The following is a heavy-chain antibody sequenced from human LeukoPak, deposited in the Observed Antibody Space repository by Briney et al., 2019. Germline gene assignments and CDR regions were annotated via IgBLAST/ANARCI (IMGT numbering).Heavy chain of an antibody. Sequence: GGSLRLSCAPSGFNFDDYAMHWVRQVPGKGLEWVSLISGGGGKTFYADSVKGRFTISRDNRNNSLYLQMTSLRTEDTALYYCAKDIHERGYPEYWGQGTLVTVSS. CDR3: AKDIHERGYPEY. D-gene: IGHD1-1*01. V-gene: IGHV3-43*02. CDR1: GFNFDDYA. CDR2: ISGGGGKT. J-gene: IGHJ4*02.